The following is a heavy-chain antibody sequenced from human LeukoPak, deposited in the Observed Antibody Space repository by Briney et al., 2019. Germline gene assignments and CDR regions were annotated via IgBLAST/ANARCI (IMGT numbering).Heavy chain of an antibody. J-gene: IGHJ4*02. CDR3: ARDGDPNTATLDY. Sequence: SVKVSCKASGGTFSSYAISWVRQAPGQGLEWVGRIIPIFGTANYAQKFQGRVTITTDESTSTAYMELSSLRSEDTAVYYCARDGDPNTATLDYWGQGTLVTVSS. CDR1: GGTFSSYA. D-gene: IGHD5-18*01. CDR2: IIPIFGTA. V-gene: IGHV1-69*05.